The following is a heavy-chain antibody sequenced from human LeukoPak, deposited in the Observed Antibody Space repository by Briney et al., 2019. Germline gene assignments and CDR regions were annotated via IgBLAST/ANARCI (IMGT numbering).Heavy chain of an antibody. V-gene: IGHV1-24*01. CDR1: GFTLSSYE. D-gene: IGHD1-26*01. Sequence: KSGGSLRLSCTVSGFTLSSYEMTWFRQAPGKGLEWMGGFDPEDGETIYAQKFQGRVTMTEDTSTDTAYMELSSLRSEDTAVYYCATDLGATYDAFDIWGQGTMVTVSS. CDR2: FDPEDGET. J-gene: IGHJ3*02. CDR3: ATDLGATYDAFDI.